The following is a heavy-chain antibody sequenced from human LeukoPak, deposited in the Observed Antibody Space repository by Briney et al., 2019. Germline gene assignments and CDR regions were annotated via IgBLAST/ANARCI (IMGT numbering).Heavy chain of an antibody. V-gene: IGHV4-34*01. CDR1: GGSFSGYY. D-gene: IGHD2-2*01. Sequence: SETLSLTCAVYGGSFSGYYWSWIRQPPGKGLEWIGEINHSGSTNYNPSLKSRVTISVDTSKNQFSLKLSSVTAADTAVYYCAREGYCSSTSCYFQGVYFQHWGQGTLVTVSS. CDR3: AREGYCSSTSCYFQGVYFQH. CDR2: INHSGST. J-gene: IGHJ1*01.